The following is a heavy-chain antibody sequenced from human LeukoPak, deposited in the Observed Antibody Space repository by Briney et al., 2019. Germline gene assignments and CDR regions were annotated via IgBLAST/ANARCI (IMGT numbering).Heavy chain of an antibody. CDR3: AKGGAYTSDAFDI. CDR2: ISWSSGSI. D-gene: IGHD2-2*02. J-gene: IGHJ3*02. Sequence: GGSLRLSCAASGFTFDDYAMHWVRHAPGKGLEWVSGISWSSGSIGYADSVKGRFTISRDNAKNSLYLQMNSLRAEDTALYYCAKGGAYTSDAFDIWGQGTMVTVSS. V-gene: IGHV3-9*01. CDR1: GFTFDDYA.